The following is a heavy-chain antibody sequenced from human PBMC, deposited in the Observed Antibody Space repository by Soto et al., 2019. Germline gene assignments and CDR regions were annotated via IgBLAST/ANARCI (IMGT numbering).Heavy chain of an antibody. V-gene: IGHV1-8*01. J-gene: IGHJ6*03. D-gene: IGHD3-3*01. Sequence: ASVKVSCKASGYTFTSYDINWVRQATGQGLEWMGWMNPNSGNTGYAQKFQGRVTMTRNTSISTAYMELSSLRSEDTAVYYCARGSLRYDSWSGYQHMDVWGKGTTVTVSS. CDR1: GYTFTSYD. CDR3: ARGSLRYDSWSGYQHMDV. CDR2: MNPNSGNT.